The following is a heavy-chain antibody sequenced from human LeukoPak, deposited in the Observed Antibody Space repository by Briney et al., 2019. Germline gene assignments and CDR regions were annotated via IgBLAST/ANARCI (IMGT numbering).Heavy chain of an antibody. CDR3: ARAGAWFGELF. Sequence: GGSLRLSCAASGFTFSSYAMHWVRQAPGKGLEWVSYISSSGSTIYYADSVKGRFTISRDNAKNSLYLQMNSLRAEDTAVYYCARAGAWFGELFWGQGTLVTVSS. J-gene: IGHJ4*02. CDR2: ISSSGSTI. CDR1: GFTFSSYA. V-gene: IGHV3-48*03. D-gene: IGHD3-10*01.